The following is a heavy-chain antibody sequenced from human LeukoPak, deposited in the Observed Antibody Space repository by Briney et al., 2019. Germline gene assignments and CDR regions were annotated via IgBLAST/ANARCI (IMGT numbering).Heavy chain of an antibody. J-gene: IGHJ4*02. CDR1: GFTFSSYG. Sequence: GGSLRLSCAASGFTFSSYGMHWVRQAPGKGLEWVAVIWYDGSNKYYADPVKGRFTISRDNSKNTLYLQMNSLRAEDTAVYYCARVSLSYYDSSGYFDYWGQGTLVTVSS. CDR2: IWYDGSNK. D-gene: IGHD3-22*01. V-gene: IGHV3-33*01. CDR3: ARVSLSYYDSSGYFDY.